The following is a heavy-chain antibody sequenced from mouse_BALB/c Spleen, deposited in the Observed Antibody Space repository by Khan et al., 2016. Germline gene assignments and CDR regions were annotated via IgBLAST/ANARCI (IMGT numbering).Heavy chain of an antibody. J-gene: IGHJ3*01. CDR2: FYPGSGSI. D-gene: IGHD2-12*01. CDR3: ASHGDSYYFAY. V-gene: IGHV1-62-2*01. CDR1: GYSFNDYI. Sequence: QVQLKQSGAELVKPGASVKLSCKASGYSFNDYIIYWIKQRSGQGLEWIGWFYPGSGSIKYNEKFKDKATLTADKSPSTVYMEFSRLTSEDSAVYFCASHGDSYYFAYWGQGTLVTVSA.